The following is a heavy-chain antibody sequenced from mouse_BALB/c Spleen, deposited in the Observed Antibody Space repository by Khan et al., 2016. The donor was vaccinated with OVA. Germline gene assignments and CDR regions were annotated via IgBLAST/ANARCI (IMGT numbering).Heavy chain of an antibody. V-gene: IGHV2-2*01. CDR1: GFSLSTYG. CDR2: IWNDGRT. Sequence: QVQLKQAGPGLVQPSQSLSITCTVSGFSLSTYGIHWVRQSPGKGLEWLGVIWNDGRTDYNVPFISRLSITKDNSKSQVFFKMNSLQPDDTAISYCATNSYRYDFTYWGQGTLVTVSA. D-gene: IGHD2-12*01. J-gene: IGHJ3*01. CDR3: ATNSYRYDFTY.